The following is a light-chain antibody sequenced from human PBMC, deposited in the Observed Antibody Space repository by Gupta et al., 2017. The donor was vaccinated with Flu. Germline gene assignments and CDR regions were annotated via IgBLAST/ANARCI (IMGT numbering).Light chain of an antibody. CDR2: GAS. J-gene: IGKJ1*01. CDR3: QQYNNWPPWT. Sequence: ATLSVSPGERATLSGRASQSISSNVAWYQQKPGQAPRLLIYGASTRATGIPARFSGSGSGTEFTLTISSLQSEDFAVYYCQQYNNWPPWTFGRGTKVEIK. V-gene: IGKV3-15*01. CDR1: QSISSN.